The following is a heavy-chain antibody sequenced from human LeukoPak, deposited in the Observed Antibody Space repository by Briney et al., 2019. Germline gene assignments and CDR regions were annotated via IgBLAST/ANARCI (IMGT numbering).Heavy chain of an antibody. CDR1: GYSFTNYD. CDR2: MNPKSGDT. CDR3: AKDRRRDDVLTGSFSD. D-gene: IGHD3-9*01. Sequence: ASVKVSCKASGYSFTNYDINWVRQATGQGLEWMGWMNPKSGDTGYSQKFQGRVFITRDTSINTAYMELSSLGSDDTAVYNCAKDRRRDDVLTGSFSDWGQGTLVTVSS. J-gene: IGHJ4*02. V-gene: IGHV1-8*03.